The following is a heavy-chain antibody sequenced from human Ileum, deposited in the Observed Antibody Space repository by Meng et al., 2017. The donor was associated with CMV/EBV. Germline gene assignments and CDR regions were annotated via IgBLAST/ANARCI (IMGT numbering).Heavy chain of an antibody. V-gene: IGHV3-33*06. Sequence: GESLKISCAASGFTCSSYGMHWVRQAPGKGLEWVAVILYDGSNIYYADYVLGPFTISRDNSKYTRYLQMDSLRAEDTAVHYCAKALDQWEQAHFDYWGQGTLVTVSS. J-gene: IGHJ4*02. CDR2: ILYDGSNI. CDR1: GFTCSSYG. D-gene: IGHD1-26*01. CDR3: AKALDQWEQAHFDY.